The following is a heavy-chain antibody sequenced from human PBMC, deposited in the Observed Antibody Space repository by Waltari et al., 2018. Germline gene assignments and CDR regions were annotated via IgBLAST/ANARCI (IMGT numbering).Heavy chain of an antibody. CDR2: IWYEGSNK. Sequence: QVQLVESGGGVVQPGRSLRLSCAASGFTFSSYGMHWVRQAPGRGLGWGAVIWYEGSNKSYADSVKGRFTISRDNSKNTLYLQMNSLRAEDTAVYYCARGTYYYDSSGYYSPDYWGQGTLVTVSS. V-gene: IGHV3-33*01. CDR3: ARGTYYYDSSGYYSPDY. D-gene: IGHD3-22*01. CDR1: GFTFSSYG. J-gene: IGHJ4*02.